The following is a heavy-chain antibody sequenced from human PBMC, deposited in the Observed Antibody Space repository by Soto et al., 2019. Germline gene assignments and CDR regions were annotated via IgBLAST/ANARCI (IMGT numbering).Heavy chain of an antibody. CDR1: GGPISSGGYY. J-gene: IGHJ6*02. V-gene: IGHV4-31*03. CDR2: IYYSGST. CDR3: ARAPHYYGSGSYYYGMDV. D-gene: IGHD3-10*01. Sequence: PSETLSLTCTVSGGPISSGGYYWSWIRQHPGKGLEWIGYIYYSGSTYYNPSLKSRVTISVDTSKNQFSLKLSSVTAADTAVYYCARAPHYYGSGSYYYGMDVWGQGTTVTVSS.